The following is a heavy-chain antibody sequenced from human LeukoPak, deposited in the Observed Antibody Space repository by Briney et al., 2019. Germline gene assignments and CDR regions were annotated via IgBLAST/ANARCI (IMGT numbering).Heavy chain of an antibody. J-gene: IGHJ4*02. CDR2: INPSGGGT. CDR3: ARDHGGSFDY. Sequence: ASVKVACKASGYTFTSYYMHWVRQAPGQGLEWMGIINPSGGGTSYAQKFQGRVTMTRDTSTSTVYMELSSLRSEDTGVYYCARDHGGSFDYWGQGTLVTVSS. CDR1: GYTFTSYY. D-gene: IGHD3-10*01. V-gene: IGHV1-46*01.